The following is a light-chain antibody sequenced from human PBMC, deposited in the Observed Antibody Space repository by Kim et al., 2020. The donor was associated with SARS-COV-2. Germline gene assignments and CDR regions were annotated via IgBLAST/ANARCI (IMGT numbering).Light chain of an antibody. CDR3: SSYTSSGTLVI. Sequence: QSITISCTGTSSNIGGYNDVSWYQQYPDKAPKLLIYDVTDRPSRVSNRFSGSKSGNTASLTISGLQAEDEGYYYCSSYTSSGTLVIFGGGTQLTVL. J-gene: IGLJ2*01. CDR2: DVT. CDR1: SSNIGGYND. V-gene: IGLV2-14*03.